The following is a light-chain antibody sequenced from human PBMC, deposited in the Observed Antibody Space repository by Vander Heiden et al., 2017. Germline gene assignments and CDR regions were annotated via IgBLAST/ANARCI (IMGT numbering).Light chain of an antibody. Sequence: DIQMTQSPSSLSASVGDRVAISCRASQSIASYLNWYRQRPGKAPELLIYTASSLQSGVPSRFSGSGSGTDFTLTINSLQPEDFATYFCQQSYRTPHSFGPGTKVDIK. CDR3: QQSYRTPHS. CDR1: QSIASY. J-gene: IGKJ3*01. CDR2: TAS. V-gene: IGKV1-39*01.